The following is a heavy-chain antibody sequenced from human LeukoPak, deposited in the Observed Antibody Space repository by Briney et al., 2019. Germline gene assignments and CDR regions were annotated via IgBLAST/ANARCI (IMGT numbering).Heavy chain of an antibody. V-gene: IGHV1-69*13. CDR1: GGTFSSYA. CDR3: ASTFLGYFDWLLNY. J-gene: IGHJ4*02. Sequence: WASVKVSCKASGGTFSSYAISWVRQAPGQGLEWMGGIIPIFGTANYAQKFQGRVTITADESTSTAYMELSSLRSEDTAVYYCASTFLGYFDWLLNYWGQGTLVTVSS. D-gene: IGHD3-9*01. CDR2: IIPIFGTA.